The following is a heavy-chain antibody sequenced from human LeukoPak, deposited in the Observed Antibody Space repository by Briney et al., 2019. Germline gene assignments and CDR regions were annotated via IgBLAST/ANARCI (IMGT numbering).Heavy chain of an antibody. CDR2: MYNGGRT. D-gene: IGHD7-27*01. V-gene: IGHV4-59*01. CDR3: ARDLGAWGGYFDY. CDR1: GDSISYYY. J-gene: IGHJ4*02. Sequence: PSETLSLTCTVSGDSISYYYGSWIRQPPGKGLEWIGYMYNGGRTNYNPSLKSRVTISGDTSKNQFSLKLSSVTAADTAVYYCARDLGAWGGYFDYWGQGTLVTVSS.